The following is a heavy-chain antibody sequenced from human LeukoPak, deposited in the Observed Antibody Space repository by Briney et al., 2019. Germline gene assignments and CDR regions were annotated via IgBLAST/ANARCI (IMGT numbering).Heavy chain of an antibody. Sequence: GASVKVSCKASGYTFTSYGISWVRQAPGQGLEWMGGIIPIFGTANYAQKFQGRVTITADESTSTAYMELSSLRSEDTAVYYCASEGTTPFQFYYYYYMDVWGKGTTVTVSS. V-gene: IGHV1-69*13. CDR3: ASEGTTPFQFYYYYYMDV. CDR1: GYTFTSYG. D-gene: IGHD4-11*01. CDR2: IIPIFGTA. J-gene: IGHJ6*03.